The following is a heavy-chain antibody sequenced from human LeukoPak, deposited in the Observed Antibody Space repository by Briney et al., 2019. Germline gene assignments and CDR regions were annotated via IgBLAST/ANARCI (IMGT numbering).Heavy chain of an antibody. V-gene: IGHV3-21*01. D-gene: IGHD2-15*01. CDR2: ISSSSSYI. J-gene: IGHJ4*02. CDR1: GFIFSNYW. Sequence: PGGSLRLSCATSGFIFSNYWMSWVRQAPGKGLEWVSSISSSSSYIYYADSVKGRFTISRDNAKNSLYLQMNSLRAEDTAVYYCARDRPCSGGSCLDYWGQGTLVTVSS. CDR3: ARDRPCSGGSCLDY.